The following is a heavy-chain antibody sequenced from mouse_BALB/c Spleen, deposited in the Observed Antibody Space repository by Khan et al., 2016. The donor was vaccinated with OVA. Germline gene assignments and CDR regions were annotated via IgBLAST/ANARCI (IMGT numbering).Heavy chain of an antibody. Sequence: EVKLMESGPELVKPGASVKISCKTSGYTFTENTLHWVKQSHGKSLEWIGVINPKNGVTSYNQKFKGKVTLTVDKSSSTAYMEFRSLTSEDSAVYYCARDAGRYWGQGTSVTVSS. V-gene: IGHV1-18*01. D-gene: IGHD3-3*01. CDR3: ARDAGRY. J-gene: IGHJ4*01. CDR1: GYTFTENT. CDR2: INPKNGVT.